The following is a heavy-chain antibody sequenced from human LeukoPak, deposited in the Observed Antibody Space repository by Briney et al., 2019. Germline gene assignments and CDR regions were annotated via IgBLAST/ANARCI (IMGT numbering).Heavy chain of an antibody. CDR3: VKESHTVVTFLDY. Sequence: GGSLRLSCAASGFTFSSYAMSWVRQAPGKGLEWVSGISGSGGSTYYADSVKGRFTISRDNSKNTLYLQMSSLRAEDTAVYYCVKESHTVVTFLDYWGQGTLVTVSS. CDR1: GFTFSSYA. D-gene: IGHD4-23*01. J-gene: IGHJ4*02. CDR2: ISGSGGST. V-gene: IGHV3-23*01.